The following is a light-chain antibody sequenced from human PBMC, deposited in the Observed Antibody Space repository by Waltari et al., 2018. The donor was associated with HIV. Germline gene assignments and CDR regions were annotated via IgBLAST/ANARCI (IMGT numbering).Light chain of an antibody. V-gene: IGKV3-11*01. J-gene: IGKJ4*01. Sequence: EFVMKQSPATLSLSPGERATLSCRASQSISSYLAWYQQKSGQPPRLLIYDATNRANGVPARFSGSGSGTDYTLTISSLEPEDFAVYFCQQRSIWPPLTFGGGTKVEMK. CDR2: DAT. CDR3: QQRSIWPPLT. CDR1: QSISSY.